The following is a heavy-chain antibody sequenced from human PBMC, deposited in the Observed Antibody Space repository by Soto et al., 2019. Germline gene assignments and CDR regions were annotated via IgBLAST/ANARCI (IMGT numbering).Heavy chain of an antibody. Sequence: SETLSLTCTVSGGPISSYYWSWIRQPPGKGLEWIGYIYYSGSTNYNPSLKSRVTISVDTSKNQFSLKLSSVTAADTAVYYCARAGYSSSWYSTRLLFAMDVWGQGTTVTVSS. J-gene: IGHJ6*02. D-gene: IGHD6-13*01. CDR3: ARAGYSSSWYSTRLLFAMDV. CDR2: IYYSGST. V-gene: IGHV4-59*01. CDR1: GGPISSYY.